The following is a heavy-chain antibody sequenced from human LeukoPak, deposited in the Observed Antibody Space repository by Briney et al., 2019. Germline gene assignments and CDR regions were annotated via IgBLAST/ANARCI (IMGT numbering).Heavy chain of an antibody. CDR1: GFTFSSYA. V-gene: IGHV3-23*01. D-gene: IGHD2-15*01. J-gene: IGHJ3*02. CDR2: ISGSGGST. Sequence: GGSLRLSCAASGFTFSSYAMSWVRQAPGKGLEWVSAISGSGGSTYYAGSVKGRCTISRDNYKNTLYLQMNSLRAEDTAVYYCAKGGINPHFSGGSCYSSTDGFDIWGQGTMVTVSS. CDR3: AKGGINPHFSGGSCYSSTDGFDI.